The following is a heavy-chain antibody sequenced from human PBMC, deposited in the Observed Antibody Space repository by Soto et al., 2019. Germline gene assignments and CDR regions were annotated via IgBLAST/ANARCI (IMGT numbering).Heavy chain of an antibody. CDR2: TYFRSRWYN. CDR1: GDSVSSNTAS. Sequence: SQTLSLTCAISGDSVSSNTASWNWIRQSPSRGLEWLGRTYFRSRWYNDYAVSVKSRIIINPDTSNNQFSLQLNSVTPEDTAVYFCAKGDNLGPKTGYAFDPWGQGSMVTVSA. CDR3: AKGDNLGPKTGYAFDP. D-gene: IGHD5-12*01. J-gene: IGHJ5*02. V-gene: IGHV6-1*01.